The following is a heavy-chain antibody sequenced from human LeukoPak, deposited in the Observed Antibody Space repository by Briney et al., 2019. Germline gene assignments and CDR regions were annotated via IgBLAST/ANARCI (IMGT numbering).Heavy chain of an antibody. D-gene: IGHD3-22*01. CDR2: IYPGDSDT. CDR3: ATRSGYYDSSGYGNWFDL. J-gene: IGHJ5*02. CDR1: GYSFTSYW. Sequence: GESLKISCKGSGYSFTSYWIGWVRQMPGKGLEWMGIIYPGDSDTRYSPSFQGQVTISADKSISTAYLQWSSLKASDTAMYYCATRSGYYDSSGYGNWFDLWGQGTLVTVSS. V-gene: IGHV5-51*01.